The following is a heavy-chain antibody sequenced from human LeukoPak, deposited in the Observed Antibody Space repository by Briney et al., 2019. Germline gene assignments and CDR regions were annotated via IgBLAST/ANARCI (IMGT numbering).Heavy chain of an antibody. CDR2: ISSSSSYI. Sequence: PGGSLRLSCAASGFTFSSYSMNWVRQAPGKGLEWVSSISSSSSYIYYADSVKGRFTISRDNAKNSLYLQMNSLRAEDTAVYYCARDAQRFLEWLAGGAGDAFDIWGQGTMVTVSS. D-gene: IGHD3-3*01. CDR3: ARDAQRFLEWLAGGAGDAFDI. J-gene: IGHJ3*02. CDR1: GFTFSSYS. V-gene: IGHV3-21*01.